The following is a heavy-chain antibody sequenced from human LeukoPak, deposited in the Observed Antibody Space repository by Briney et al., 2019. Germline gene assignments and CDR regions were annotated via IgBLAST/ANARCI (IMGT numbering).Heavy chain of an antibody. Sequence: ASVKVSCMASGYTFTSFYIHWVRQAPAQGLEWMGVINPRDGGTSYAQSFQGRVTMTRDTFTNTVYMEVSSLRSEDTAVYYCGRDLPTGFGSTAYWGQGTLVTVSS. V-gene: IGHV1-46*01. D-gene: IGHD3-10*01. CDR1: GYTFTSFY. J-gene: IGHJ4*02. CDR3: GRDLPTGFGSTAY. CDR2: INPRDGGT.